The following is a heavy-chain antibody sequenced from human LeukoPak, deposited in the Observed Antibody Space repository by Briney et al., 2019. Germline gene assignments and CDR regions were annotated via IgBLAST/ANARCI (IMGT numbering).Heavy chain of an antibody. CDR2: IYHSGST. CDR3: ARYPKSYSSGWTALDI. Sequence: PSETLSLTCTVSGDSINSGENYWSWIRQPPGKGLEWIGEIYHSGSTYYNPSLQSRVTASVDTSKNQFSLKLSSVTAADTAVYYCARYPKSYSSGWTALDIWGQGTMVTVSS. V-gene: IGHV4-39*01. CDR1: GDSINSGENY. D-gene: IGHD6-19*01. J-gene: IGHJ3*02.